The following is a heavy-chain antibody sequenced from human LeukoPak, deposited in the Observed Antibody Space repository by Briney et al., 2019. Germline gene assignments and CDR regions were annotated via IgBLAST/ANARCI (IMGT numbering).Heavy chain of an antibody. J-gene: IGHJ5*02. CDR2: FYYSGST. CDR1: GYSISSGYY. CDR3: ARDRNYYGSGSYSFGWFDP. V-gene: IGHV4-38-2*02. Sequence: SETLSLTCTVSGYSISSGYYWGWIRQPPGKGLEWIGSFYYSGSTYYNPSLKSRVTISVDTSKNQFSLKLNSVTAADTAVYYCARDRNYYGSGSYSFGWFDPWGQGTLVTVSS. D-gene: IGHD3-10*01.